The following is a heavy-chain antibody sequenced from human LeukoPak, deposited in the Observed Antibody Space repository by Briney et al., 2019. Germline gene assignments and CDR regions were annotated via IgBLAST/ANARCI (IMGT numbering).Heavy chain of an antibody. CDR3: ARGVGATERDYFDY. V-gene: IGHV1-69*04. D-gene: IGHD1-26*01. J-gene: IGHJ4*02. CDR1: GGTFSSYA. Sequence: GASVKVSCKASGGTFSSYAISWVRQAPGQGLEWMGRIIPILGIANYAQKFQGRVTITADKSTSTAYMELSSLRSEDTAVYYRARGVGATERDYFDYWGQGTLVTVSS. CDR2: IIPILGIA.